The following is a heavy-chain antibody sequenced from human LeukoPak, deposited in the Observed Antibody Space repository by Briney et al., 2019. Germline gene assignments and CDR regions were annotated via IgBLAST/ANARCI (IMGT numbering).Heavy chain of an antibody. CDR3: AREPLTMIKIRPFDY. D-gene: IGHD3-22*01. J-gene: IGHJ4*02. CDR2: IIPIDGTA. CDR1: RDTFTRCA. V-gene: IGHV1-69*05. Sequence: SVKVSCKASRDTFTRCAFSWVRQAPGQGLEWMGGIIPIDGTANFAQKFQGRVTITTDESTSTAYMELSSLRSEDTAVCYCAREPLTMIKIRPFDYWGQGTLVTVSS.